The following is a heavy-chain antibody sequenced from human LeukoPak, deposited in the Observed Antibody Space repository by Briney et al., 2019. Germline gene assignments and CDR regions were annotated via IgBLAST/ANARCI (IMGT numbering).Heavy chain of an antibody. CDR1: GYTFTVYY. D-gene: IGHD5-12*01. V-gene: IGHV1-2*02. CDR3: ARDPSQWLSSSGIDY. CDR2: INPNSGGT. Sequence: ASVKLACNASGYTFTVYYMHWDRDAPGQGLEWMGWINPNSGGTNYAQKFQGRVTMTRDTSISTAYMELSRLRSDDTAVYYCARDPSQWLSSSGIDYWGQGTLVTVSS. J-gene: IGHJ4*02.